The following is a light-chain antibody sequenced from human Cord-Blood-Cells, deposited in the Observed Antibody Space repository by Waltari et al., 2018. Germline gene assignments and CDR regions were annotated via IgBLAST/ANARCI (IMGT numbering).Light chain of an antibody. Sequence: QSALTQPRPVSGSPGPSVTISCTGTSSDVGAYNYVSWYQQHPGNAPKLMIYDVSKRPSGVPDRFSGSKSGNTASLTISGLQAEDEADYYCCSYAGSYTVVFGGGTKLTVL. J-gene: IGLJ2*01. V-gene: IGLV2-11*01. CDR1: SSDVGAYNY. CDR3: CSYAGSYTVV. CDR2: DVS.